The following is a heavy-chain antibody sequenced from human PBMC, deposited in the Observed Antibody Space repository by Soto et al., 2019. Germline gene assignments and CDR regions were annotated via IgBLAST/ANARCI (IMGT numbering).Heavy chain of an antibody. Sequence: ASVKVSCKASGYTFTGYYMHWVRQAPGQGLEWMGWINPNSGGTNYAQKFQGWVTMTRDTSISTAYMELSRLRSDDTAVYYCARGMGFYSSSSDYYYGMDVWGQGTTVTV. CDR1: GYTFTGYY. CDR3: ARGMGFYSSSSDYYYGMDV. J-gene: IGHJ6*02. V-gene: IGHV1-2*04. D-gene: IGHD6-6*01. CDR2: INPNSGGT.